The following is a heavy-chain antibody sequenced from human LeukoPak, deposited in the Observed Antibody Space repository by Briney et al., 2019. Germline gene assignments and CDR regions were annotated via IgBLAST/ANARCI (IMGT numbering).Heavy chain of an antibody. CDR2: IIPIFGTT. CDR3: ARGRGMGIAAANDY. J-gene: IGHJ4*02. V-gene: IGHV1-69*01. Sequence: SVKVSCKASGGTFSSYAISWVRQAPGQGLEWMGGIIPIFGTTNYAQKFQGRVTITADESTSTAYMELSSLRSEDTAVYYCARGRGMGIAAANDYWGQGTLVTVSS. CDR1: GGTFSSYA. D-gene: IGHD6-13*01.